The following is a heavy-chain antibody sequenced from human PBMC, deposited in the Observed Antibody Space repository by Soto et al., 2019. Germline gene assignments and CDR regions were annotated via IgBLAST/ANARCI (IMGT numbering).Heavy chain of an antibody. V-gene: IGHV3-49*04. CDR2: IRSKAYGGTT. Sequence: GWSLRLSCTASGFTFGDYAMSWVRQAPGKGLEWVGFIRSKAYGGTTEYAASVKGRFTISRDDSKSIAYLQMNSLKTEDTAVYYCTRWDQVVAATPPFDYWGQGTLVTVSS. J-gene: IGHJ4*02. D-gene: IGHD2-15*01. CDR1: GFTFGDYA. CDR3: TRWDQVVAATPPFDY.